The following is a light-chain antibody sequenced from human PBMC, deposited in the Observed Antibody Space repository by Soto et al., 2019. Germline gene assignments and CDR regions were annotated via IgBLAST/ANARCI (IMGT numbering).Light chain of an antibody. V-gene: IGKV3-20*01. CDR1: QSLYRTS. J-gene: IGKJ1*01. Sequence: PRDRATLSCIASQSLYRTSLAWYQQKHGPPPRLLSHGASRRAAGIPDRFSGSESETDSTLTISRLEPDDSAVYYRQQYGSSPRTFGPGTKVDI. CDR3: QQYGSSPRT. CDR2: GAS.